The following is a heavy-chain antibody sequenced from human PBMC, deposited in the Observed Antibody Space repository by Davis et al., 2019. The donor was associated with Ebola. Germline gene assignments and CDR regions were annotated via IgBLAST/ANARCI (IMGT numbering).Heavy chain of an antibody. Sequence: TVSCKASGYNLTSSWTGLVRQMPGKGLEWIGIIYPGDSDTRYSLSFQGQVTISADKSISTAYLQWSSLKASDTAMYYCATIAAAGTVGWDYWGQGTLVTVSS. D-gene: IGHD6-13*01. V-gene: IGHV5-51*01. CDR1: GYNLTSSW. J-gene: IGHJ4*02. CDR2: IYPGDSDT. CDR3: ATIAAAGTVGWDY.